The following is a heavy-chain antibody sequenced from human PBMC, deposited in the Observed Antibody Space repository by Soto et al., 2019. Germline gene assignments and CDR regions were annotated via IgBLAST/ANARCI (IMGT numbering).Heavy chain of an antibody. Sequence: ASVKVSCKASGYTFTSYDINWVRQATGQGLEWMGWMNPNSGNTGYAQKFQGRVTMTRNTSISTAYMELSSLRSEDTAVYYCARYWGPPYYYSYMAVWGKGTTVPVSS. CDR2: MNPNSGNT. V-gene: IGHV1-8*01. CDR1: GYTFTSYD. CDR3: ARYWGPPYYYSYMAV. J-gene: IGHJ6*03. D-gene: IGHD3-16*01.